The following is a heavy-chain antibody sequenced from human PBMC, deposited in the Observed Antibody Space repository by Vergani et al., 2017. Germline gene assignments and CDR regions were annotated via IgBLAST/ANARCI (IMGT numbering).Heavy chain of an antibody. CDR2: ISSRSSYI. Sequence: EVQLVESGGGLVKPGGSLKLSCAASGFTFSSSSMNWVRQAPGKGLEWVSSISSRSSYIYYADSVKGRFTISRDNAKNSLYLQMNSLRAEDTAVYYCARDLGAGMDVWGQGTTVTVSS. CDR1: GFTFSSSS. CDR3: ARDLGAGMDV. J-gene: IGHJ6*02. V-gene: IGHV3-21*01.